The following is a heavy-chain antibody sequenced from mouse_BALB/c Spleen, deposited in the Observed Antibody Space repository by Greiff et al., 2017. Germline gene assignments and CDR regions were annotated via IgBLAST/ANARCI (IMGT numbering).Heavy chain of an antibody. V-gene: IGHV14-3*02. CDR2: IDPANGNT. CDR1: GFNIKDTY. Sequence: VHVKQSGAELVKPGASVKLSCTASGFNIKDTYMHWVKQRPEQGLEWIGRIDPANGNTKYDPKFQGKATITADTSSNTAYLQLSSLTSEDTAVYYCARGGDYYGSGKDYWGQGTTVTVSS. J-gene: IGHJ4*01. D-gene: IGHD1-1*01. CDR3: ARGGDYYGSGKDY.